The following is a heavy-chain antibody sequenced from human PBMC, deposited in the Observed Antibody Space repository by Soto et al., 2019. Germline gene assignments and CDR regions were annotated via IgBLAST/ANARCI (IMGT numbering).Heavy chain of an antibody. CDR1: GYSFTSYW. J-gene: IGHJ6*02. D-gene: IGHD6-6*01. CDR2: IDPSDSYT. Sequence: PGESLKISCKGSGYSFTSYWISWVRQMPGKGLEWMGRIDPSDSYTNYSPSFQGHVTISADKSISTAYLQWSSLKASDTAVYYCARDPAIAARPDGMDVWGQGTTVTVSS. V-gene: IGHV5-10-1*01. CDR3: ARDPAIAARPDGMDV.